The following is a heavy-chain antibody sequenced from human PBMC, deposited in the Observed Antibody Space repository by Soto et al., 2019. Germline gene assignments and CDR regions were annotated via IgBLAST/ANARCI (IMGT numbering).Heavy chain of an antibody. D-gene: IGHD6-6*01. Sequence: EVQLLESGGGLVQPGESLRLSCAASGFTFSSYAMSWVRQAPGKGLEWVSVISGSDDSTYYADSVKGRFTISRDNSKNTLYLQMHSLRAEDTAVYYCAKRISSSTFDYWGQGTLVTVSS. V-gene: IGHV3-23*01. CDR3: AKRISSSTFDY. CDR1: GFTFSSYA. CDR2: ISGSDDST. J-gene: IGHJ4*02.